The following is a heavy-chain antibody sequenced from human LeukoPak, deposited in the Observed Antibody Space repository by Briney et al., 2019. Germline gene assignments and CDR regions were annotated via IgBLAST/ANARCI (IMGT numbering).Heavy chain of an antibody. CDR3: ARGRTSGGMTTEIDY. CDR2: ISGSGGNT. Sequence: PGGSLRLSCEASGFSFSIYGMSWVRQAPGKGLEWVSGISGSGGNTYYAEALTGRFTVSRDNSKNTLYLQMNSLRAEDTAVYYCARGRTSGGMTTEIDYWGQGTLVTVSS. V-gene: IGHV3-23*01. CDR1: GFSFSIYG. J-gene: IGHJ4*02. D-gene: IGHD4-11*01.